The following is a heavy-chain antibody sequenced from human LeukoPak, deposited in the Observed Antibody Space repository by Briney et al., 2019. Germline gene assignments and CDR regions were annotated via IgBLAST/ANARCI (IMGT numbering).Heavy chain of an antibody. V-gene: IGHV3-23*01. J-gene: IGHJ4*02. CDR3: AKCMSATGVCLNFDS. CDR2: ISGRDDTTYYTDSPEGST. CDR1: GFTFLNYA. D-gene: IGHD2-21*02. Sequence: PWGSLRLSCEASGFTFLNYAMSWVRQAPGKGLQWVSGISGRDDTTYYTDSPEGSTYYTNSAEGRFTISRDNSKNTVYLQIDSLGVEDTAVYYCAKCMSATGVCLNFDSWGQGILVTVSS.